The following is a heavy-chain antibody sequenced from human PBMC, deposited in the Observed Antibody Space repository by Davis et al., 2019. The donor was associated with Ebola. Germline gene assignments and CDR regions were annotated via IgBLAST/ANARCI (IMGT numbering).Heavy chain of an antibody. CDR1: GGSISSYY. CDR2: VYYTGTT. D-gene: IGHD6-6*01. J-gene: IGHJ5*02. Sequence: SETLSLTCTVSGGSISSYYWSWIRQPPGKGPEWIGYVYYTGTTTYSPSLNSRVTISVDTFKNQFSLKLTSVTAADSAVYYCARHASSTRGWFDPWGQGTLVTVSS. CDR3: ARHASSTRGWFDP. V-gene: IGHV4-59*01.